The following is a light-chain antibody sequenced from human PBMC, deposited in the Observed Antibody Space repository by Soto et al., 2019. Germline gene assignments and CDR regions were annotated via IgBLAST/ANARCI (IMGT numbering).Light chain of an antibody. CDR2: DNS. CDR1: RSNIGAGYD. V-gene: IGLV1-40*01. Sequence: QSVLTQPPSLSGAPGQRVTISCTGSRSNIGAGYDVHWYQHLPGTAPKVLIFDNSNRPSGVPDRFSGSKSGTSASLAITGLQAEDEAVYYCHSYVVSLRGPVFGGGTKLTVL. CDR3: HSYVVSLRGPV. J-gene: IGLJ2*01.